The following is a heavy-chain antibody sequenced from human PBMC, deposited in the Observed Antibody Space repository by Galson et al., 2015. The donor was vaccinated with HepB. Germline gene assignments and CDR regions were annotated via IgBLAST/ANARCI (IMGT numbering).Heavy chain of an antibody. CDR1: GFTFSNAW. J-gene: IGHJ3*02. Sequence: SLRLSCAASGFTFSNAWMNWGRQAPGKGLEWVGRIKSKTDGGTTDYAAPVKGRFTISRDDSKNTLYLQMNSLKTEDTAVYYCTTVTGIPPDDAFDIWGQGTMVTVSS. V-gene: IGHV3-15*07. D-gene: IGHD6-13*01. CDR3: TTVTGIPPDDAFDI. CDR2: IKSKTDGGTT.